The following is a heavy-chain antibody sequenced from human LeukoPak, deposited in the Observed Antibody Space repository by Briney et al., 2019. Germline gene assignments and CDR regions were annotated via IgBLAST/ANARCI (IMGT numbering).Heavy chain of an antibody. CDR2: IFYSGST. V-gene: IGHV4-39*07. CDR1: SGSISTSNYY. D-gene: IGHD3-22*01. Sequence: QASETLSFTCTVSSGSISTSNYYWGWVRQPPGKALEWIGNIFYSGSTYYSPSLKSRVTISLDTSRNQFSLKLNSVTAADTAVYYCAKSNGYGLTDIWGQGTMVTVSS. CDR3: AKSNGYGLTDI. J-gene: IGHJ3*02.